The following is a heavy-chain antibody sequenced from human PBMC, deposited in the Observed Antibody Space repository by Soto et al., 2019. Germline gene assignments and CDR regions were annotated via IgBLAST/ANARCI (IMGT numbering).Heavy chain of an antibody. V-gene: IGHV1-69*04. CDR1: GGTFSSYT. D-gene: IGHD3-22*01. J-gene: IGHJ5*02. CDR2: IIPILGIA. CDR3: ARDQYYDSSGYYVVWFDP. Sequence: ASVKVSCKASGGTFSSYTISWVRQATGQGLERMGRIIPILGIANYAQKFQGRVTITADKSTSTAYMELSSLRSEDTAVYYCARDQYYDSSGYYVVWFDPWGQGTLVTVSS.